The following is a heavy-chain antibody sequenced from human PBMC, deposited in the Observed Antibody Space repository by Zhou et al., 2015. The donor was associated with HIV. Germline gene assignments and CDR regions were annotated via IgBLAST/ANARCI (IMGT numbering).Heavy chain of an antibody. CDR2: INPSTGGR. CDR3: ASQFESGAKVGYDV. V-gene: IGHV1-2*06. J-gene: IGHJ4*02. D-gene: IGHD5-18*01. Sequence: QVQLVQSASEMKEPGASMRVSCETSGETRLDHFIHWLRQVPGEGLQWMGRINPSTGGRNLAMKFEDRVTLTLGTPPSICHMDLSNLRTDDTALYYCASQFESGAKVGYDVWGQGTRITVS. CDR1: GETRLDHF.